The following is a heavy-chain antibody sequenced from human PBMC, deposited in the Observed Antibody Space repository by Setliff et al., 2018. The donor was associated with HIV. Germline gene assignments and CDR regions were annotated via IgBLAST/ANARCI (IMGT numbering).Heavy chain of an antibody. CDR1: GGSINSSNW. J-gene: IGHJ4*02. CDR2: IYHSGTT. CDR3: ARQGYRYEREAVCDS. D-gene: IGHD5-18*01. Sequence: SETLSLTCAVSGGSINSSNWWSWVRQPPEKGLEWIGEIYHSGTTNSNPSLNSRVTISVDKSKNQFSLNLSSVTAADTAVYYCARQGYRYEREAVCDSWGQGTLVTVSS. V-gene: IGHV4-4*02.